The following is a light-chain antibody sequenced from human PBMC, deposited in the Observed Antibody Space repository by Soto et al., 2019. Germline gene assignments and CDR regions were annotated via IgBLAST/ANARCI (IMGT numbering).Light chain of an antibody. Sequence: EIVLTQSPGTLSLSPGERATLSCRASQTVTGSYLAWYQQKPGQAPRLLIYGASNRATGIPDRFSGSGSGTDFTLTISRLEPEDFAVYYCQQCGASLKYTFGRGAKLEIK. CDR1: QTVTGSY. J-gene: IGKJ2*01. V-gene: IGKV3-20*01. CDR3: QQCGASLKYT. CDR2: GAS.